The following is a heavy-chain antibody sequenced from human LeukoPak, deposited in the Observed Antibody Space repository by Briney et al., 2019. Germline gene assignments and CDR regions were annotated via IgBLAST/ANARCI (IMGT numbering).Heavy chain of an antibody. V-gene: IGHV3-15*01. D-gene: IGHD2-15*01. J-gene: IGHJ4*02. CDR2: IKSKTDGGTA. Sequence: GGSLRLSCAASGFTFSSAWMSSVRPAPGKGLEWVGRIKSKTDGGTADYAAPVKGRITISRDDSNNTLDLQMNSLETEDTAVYYCAAFAAGGWGQGTLVTVSS. CDR1: GFTFSSAW. CDR3: AAFAAGG.